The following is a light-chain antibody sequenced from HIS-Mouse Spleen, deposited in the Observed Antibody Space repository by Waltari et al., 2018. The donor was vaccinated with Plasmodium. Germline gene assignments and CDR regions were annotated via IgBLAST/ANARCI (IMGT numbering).Light chain of an antibody. J-gene: IGKJ2*01. CDR3: QQYYSYPYT. V-gene: IGKV1-8*01. Sequence: AIRMTQSPSSFSASTGDRVPITCRARQGISSYLSWYQQKPGKAPKLLIYAASTFQSGVPSRFSGSGSGTDFTLTISCLQSEDFATYYCQQYYSYPYTFGQGTKLEIK. CDR1: QGISSY. CDR2: AAS.